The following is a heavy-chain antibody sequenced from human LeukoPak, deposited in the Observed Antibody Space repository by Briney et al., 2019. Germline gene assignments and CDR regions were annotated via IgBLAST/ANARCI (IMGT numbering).Heavy chain of an antibody. J-gene: IGHJ5*02. CDR2: ISDDGNKK. Sequence: GGSLRLSCGASGFTFSSYGMHWVRQAPGKGLEWVAVISDDGNKKYYADSVKGRFTISRDNSKNTVYLQMNSLRAEDTAVYYCAKDTNGDGWFDPWGQGTLVTVSS. CDR1: GFTFSSYG. D-gene: IGHD4-17*01. CDR3: AKDTNGDGWFDP. V-gene: IGHV3-30*18.